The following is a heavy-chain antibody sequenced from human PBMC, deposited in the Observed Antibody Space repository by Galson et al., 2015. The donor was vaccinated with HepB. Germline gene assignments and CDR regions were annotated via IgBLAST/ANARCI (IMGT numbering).Heavy chain of an antibody. D-gene: IGHD3-10*01. V-gene: IGHV1-69*10. Sequence: SVKVSCKASGGTFSSYAISWVRQAPGQGLEWMGGIIPIFGIANYAQKFQGRVTITADKSTSTAYMELSSLRSEDTAVYYCARARSDTMVRGVPQWDWYYYYGMDVWGQGTTVTVSS. CDR3: ARARSDTMVRGVPQWDWYYYYGMDV. CDR2: IIPIFGIA. CDR1: GGTFSSYA. J-gene: IGHJ6*02.